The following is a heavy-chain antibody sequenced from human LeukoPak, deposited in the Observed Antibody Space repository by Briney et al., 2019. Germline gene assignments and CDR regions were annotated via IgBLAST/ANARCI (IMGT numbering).Heavy chain of an antibody. Sequence: GGSLRLSCAATGFTSNTYYIHWVRQAPGKGLVWVSRVNTDGSSSNYADSVKGRFTISRDNAKNTVYLQMNSLRAEDTAVYYCARVGQWLVEIDYWGQGTLVTVSS. V-gene: IGHV3-74*01. CDR3: ARVGQWLVEIDY. D-gene: IGHD6-19*01. J-gene: IGHJ4*02. CDR2: VNTDGSSS. CDR1: GFTSNTYY.